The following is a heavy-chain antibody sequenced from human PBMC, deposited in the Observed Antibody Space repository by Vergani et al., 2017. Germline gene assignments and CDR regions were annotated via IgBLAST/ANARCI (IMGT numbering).Heavy chain of an antibody. D-gene: IGHD1-14*01. J-gene: IGHJ5*02. CDR1: GFTFNQYG. Sequence: QVQLVESGGGVVQPGRSLRLSCAASGFTFNQYGMHWVRQAPGKGLEWVAVTWYDGNNKQYADSVKGRFTISRDNSKSTMYLHMNSLRDEDTGVDYCARDFRLLYNRFDPWGQGTLVTVSS. CDR2: TWYDGNNK. V-gene: IGHV3-33*01. CDR3: ARDFRLLYNRFDP.